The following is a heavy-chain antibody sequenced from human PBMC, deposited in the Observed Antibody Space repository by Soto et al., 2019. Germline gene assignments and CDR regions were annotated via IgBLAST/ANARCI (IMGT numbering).Heavy chain of an antibody. D-gene: IGHD3-16*02. CDR1: GYTFTNYI. J-gene: IGHJ4*02. Sequence: QVPLVQSGTEVKKPGTSVKVSCKASGYTFTNYIISWVRQAPGQGLEWMGWISPYNGNTNYAQKFQGRVTMTTDTSTTTVYMELRSLRSDDTAVYYCARDMVTFGGIIALPNYWGQGTLVTVSS. CDR3: ARDMVTFGGIIALPNY. CDR2: ISPYNGNT. V-gene: IGHV1-18*01.